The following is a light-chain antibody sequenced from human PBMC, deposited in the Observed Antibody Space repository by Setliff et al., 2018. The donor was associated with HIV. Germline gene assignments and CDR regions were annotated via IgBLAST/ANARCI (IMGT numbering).Light chain of an antibody. V-gene: IGLV1-51*01. CDR3: GAWDDTLNIYV. CDR1: SSHFGGDS. J-gene: IGLJ1*01. Sequence: QSVLTQPPSVSAAPGQKVTVSCSANSSHFGGDSTSWYQQFPGRAPRFFIDVNDQRPSGIPDRFSASKSATSATLIITGLQSGDEADYYCGAWDDTLNIYVFGPGTKVTVL. CDR2: VND.